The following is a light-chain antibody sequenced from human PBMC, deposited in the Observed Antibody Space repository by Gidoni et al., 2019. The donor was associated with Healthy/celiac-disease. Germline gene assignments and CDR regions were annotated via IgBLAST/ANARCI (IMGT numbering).Light chain of an antibody. CDR2: GAS. CDR3: QQYNNWPLT. V-gene: IGKV3-15*01. CDR1: QSVSSN. Sequence: EIVMTQSPATLSVSPGERATLSCRASQSVSSNLAWYQQKPGQAPRLLIYGASTRATGIPARFSGSGSGTEFTLTISSLQPEDFAVYYCQQYNNWPLTFGGXTKVEIK. J-gene: IGKJ4*01.